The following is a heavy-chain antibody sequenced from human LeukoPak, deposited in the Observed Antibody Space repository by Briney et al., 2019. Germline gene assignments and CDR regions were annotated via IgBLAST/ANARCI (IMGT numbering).Heavy chain of an antibody. V-gene: IGHV5-51*01. CDR2: SYPGDSDC. CDR3: ATPWGVYCGRTSCYKY. Sequence: GGALKISCKASGYSFTTYWIGWVRQMPGKGLEWMGISYPGDSDCRYSPSFQGQVSISAAKSISTAYLQWSSLKASDTAIYYCATPWGVYCGRTSCYKYWGQGTLVTVSS. J-gene: IGHJ4*02. CDR1: GYSFTTYW. D-gene: IGHD2-2*02.